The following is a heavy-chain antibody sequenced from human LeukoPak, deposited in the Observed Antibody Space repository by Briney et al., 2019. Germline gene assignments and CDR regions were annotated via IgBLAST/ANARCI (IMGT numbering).Heavy chain of an antibody. V-gene: IGHV4-30-4*01. Sequence: SQTLSLTCTLSGGSISSGDYYWSWIRQPPGKGLEWIGYIYYSGSTYYNPSLKSRVTISVDTSKNQFSLKLSSVTAADTAVYYCARSLHYDILTGLSYYYGMDVWGQGTTVTVSS. CDR1: GGSISSGDYY. CDR2: IYYSGST. CDR3: ARSLHYDILTGLSYYYGMDV. J-gene: IGHJ6*02. D-gene: IGHD3-9*01.